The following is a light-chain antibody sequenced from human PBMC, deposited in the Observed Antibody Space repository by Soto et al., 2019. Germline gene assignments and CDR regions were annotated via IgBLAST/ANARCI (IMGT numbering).Light chain of an antibody. CDR2: DVS. V-gene: IGKV3-11*01. Sequence: EIVLTQSPATLSLSPWERATLSCRASQSVSESLAWYQQKPGQAPRLLLYDVSYRATGIPVRFSGSGSGTDFSLTISSLEHEDFAVYYCQQRSDWLPITFGQGTRLEI. CDR3: QQRSDWLPIT. CDR1: QSVSES. J-gene: IGKJ5*01.